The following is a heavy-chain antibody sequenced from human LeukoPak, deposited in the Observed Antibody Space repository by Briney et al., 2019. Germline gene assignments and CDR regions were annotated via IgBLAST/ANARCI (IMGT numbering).Heavy chain of an antibody. CDR3: TRHDSDYGDYDPFDY. J-gene: IGHJ4*02. V-gene: IGHV3-73*01. Sequence: PGGSLRLSCAASGFTFSGSAMHWVRQASGKGLEWVGRIRSKTNSYATAYAASVKGRFTISRDDSKNTAYLQMNSLKTEDTAVYYCTRHDSDYGDYDPFDYWGQGTLVTVSS. D-gene: IGHD4-17*01. CDR2: IRSKTNSYAT. CDR1: GFTFSGSA.